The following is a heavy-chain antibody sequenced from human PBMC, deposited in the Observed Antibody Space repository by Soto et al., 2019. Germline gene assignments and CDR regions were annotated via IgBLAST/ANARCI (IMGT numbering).Heavy chain of an antibody. CDR2: ISGSGGST. D-gene: IGHD5-12*01. V-gene: IGHV3-23*01. CDR1: GFTFSSYA. CDR3: AKDFSATDDAFDI. J-gene: IGHJ3*02. Sequence: PGGFLRLSCAASGFTFSSYAMSWVRQAPGKGLEWVSAISGSGGSTYYADSVKGRFTISRDNSKNTLYLQMNSLRAEDTAVYYCAKDFSATDDAFDIWGQGTMVTVSS.